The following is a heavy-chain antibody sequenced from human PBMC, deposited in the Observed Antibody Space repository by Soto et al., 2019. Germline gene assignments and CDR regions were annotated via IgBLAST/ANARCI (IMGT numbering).Heavy chain of an antibody. CDR3: ARDDSSGPGRFDP. CDR2: MNPNSGNT. J-gene: IGHJ5*02. Sequence: ASVKVSCKASGYTFTSYDINWVRQATGQGLEWMGWMNPNSGNTGYAQKFQGRVTMARNTSISTAYMELSSLRSEDTAVYYCARDDSSGPGRFDPWGQGTLVTVSS. D-gene: IGHD3-22*01. CDR1: GYTFTSYD. V-gene: IGHV1-8*01.